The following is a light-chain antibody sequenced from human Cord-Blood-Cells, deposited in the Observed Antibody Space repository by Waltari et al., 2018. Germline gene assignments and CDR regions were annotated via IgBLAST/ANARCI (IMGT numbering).Light chain of an antibody. CDR3: SSYTSSSTHYV. CDR2: DVS. J-gene: IGLJ1*01. CDR1: SSDGGGYNY. V-gene: IGLV2-14*01. Sequence: QSALTQPASVSGSPGQSLTLSCTGTSSDGGGYNYVPCYQQHPGKAPKLMIYDVSNRPSGVSNRFSGSKSGNTASLTISGLQAEDEADYYCSSYTSSSTHYVFGTGTKVTVL.